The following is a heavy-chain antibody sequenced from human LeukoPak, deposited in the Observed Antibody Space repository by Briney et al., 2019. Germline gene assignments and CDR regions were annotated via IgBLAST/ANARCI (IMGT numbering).Heavy chain of an antibody. CDR1: GYSISSGYY. Sequence: SETLSLTCAVSGYSISSGYYWGWIRQPPGKGLEWIGSIHQSGTTYYNPSLKSRVTISADTSKNQFSLKLSSVTAAGTAVYYCARDSSGWVGYFDYWGQGTLVTVSS. V-gene: IGHV4-38-2*01. J-gene: IGHJ4*02. CDR3: ARDSSGWVGYFDY. CDR2: IHQSGTT. D-gene: IGHD6-19*01.